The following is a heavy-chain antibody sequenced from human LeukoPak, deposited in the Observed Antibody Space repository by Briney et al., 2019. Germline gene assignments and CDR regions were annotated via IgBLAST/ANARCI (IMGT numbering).Heavy chain of an antibody. J-gene: IGHJ4*02. V-gene: IGHV3-30-3*01. D-gene: IGHD5-24*01. CDR3: ASALSMGQHRWLAARPRKIDY. Sequence: PGGSLRLSCAASRFTFSSYAMYWVRQAPGKGLEWVALISYDANNKYYADSVRGRFTISRDNSQNTPYLQMNSLRAEDTAVYYCASALSMGQHRWLAARPRKIDYWGQGTLVTVSS. CDR1: RFTFSSYA. CDR2: ISYDANNK.